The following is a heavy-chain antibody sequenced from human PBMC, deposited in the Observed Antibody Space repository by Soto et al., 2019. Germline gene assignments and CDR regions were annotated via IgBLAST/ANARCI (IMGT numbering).Heavy chain of an antibody. CDR1: GLTFSNAW. Sequence: EVQLVESGGGLVKPGGSLRLSCAASGLTFSNAWMNWVRQAPGKGLEWVGRIKSKTDGGTTDYAAPVKGRFTISRDDSKNTLYLQMNSLKPEDTAVYYCTTIPTYYYDIYHFDYWGQGTLVTVSS. CDR2: IKSKTDGGTT. CDR3: TTIPTYYYDIYHFDY. D-gene: IGHD3-22*01. J-gene: IGHJ4*02. V-gene: IGHV3-15*07.